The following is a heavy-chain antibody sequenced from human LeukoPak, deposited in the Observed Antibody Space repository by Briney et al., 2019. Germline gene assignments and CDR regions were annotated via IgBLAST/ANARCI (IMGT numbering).Heavy chain of an antibody. CDR2: IYHSGST. CDR3: ARTFYYGSGSYLVY. V-gene: IGHV4-4*02. Sequence: SETLSLTCAVSGGSISSSNWWNWVRQPPGKGLEWIGEIYHSGSTNYNPSLKSRVTISVDESKNQFSLKLSSVTAADTAVYYCARTFYYGSGSYLVYWGQGTLVTVSS. J-gene: IGHJ4*02. D-gene: IGHD3-10*01. CDR1: GGSISSSNW.